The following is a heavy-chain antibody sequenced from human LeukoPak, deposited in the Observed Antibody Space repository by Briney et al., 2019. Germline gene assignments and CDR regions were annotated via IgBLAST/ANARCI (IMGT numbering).Heavy chain of an antibody. D-gene: IGHD6-19*01. Sequence: PSETLSLTCTVSGGSISSYYWSWIRQPPGKGLEWIGYIYYSGSTNYNPSLKSRVTISVDTSKNQFFLKLSSVTAADTAVYYCARILRLHQSIAVAGDYFDYWGQGTLVTVSS. J-gene: IGHJ4*02. V-gene: IGHV4-59*01. CDR2: IYYSGST. CDR3: ARILRLHQSIAVAGDYFDY. CDR1: GGSISSYY.